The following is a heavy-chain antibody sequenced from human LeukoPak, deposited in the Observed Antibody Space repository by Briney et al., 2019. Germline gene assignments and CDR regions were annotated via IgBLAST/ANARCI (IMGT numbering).Heavy chain of an antibody. CDR3: AKGAAAGKVDWFDP. V-gene: IGHV3-23*01. Sequence: GRSLRLSCAASGFTFSNFAMMWVRHAPGTGLQWVSTITGYGATFYADSVRGRFTIFRDTSMNTLFLQMNSLGAEDTAVYYSAKGAAAGKVDWFDPWGQGTLVPVSS. J-gene: IGHJ5*02. D-gene: IGHD6-13*01. CDR2: ITGYGAT. CDR1: GFTFSNFA.